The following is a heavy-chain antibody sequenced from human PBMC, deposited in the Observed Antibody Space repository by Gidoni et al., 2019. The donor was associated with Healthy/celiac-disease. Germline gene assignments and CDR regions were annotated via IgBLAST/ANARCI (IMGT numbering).Heavy chain of an antibody. J-gene: IGHJ5*02. D-gene: IGHD2-15*01. V-gene: IGHV3-21*01. Sequence: EVQLVESGGGLVKPGGSLRLSCAASGFTFSSYSMNWVRQAPGKGLECVSSISSSISYIYYADSVKGRFTISRDNAKNSLYLQMNSLRAEDTAVYYCAREDCSGGSCYVRNWFDPWGQGTLVTVSS. CDR3: AREDCSGGSCYVRNWFDP. CDR2: ISSSISYI. CDR1: GFTFSSYS.